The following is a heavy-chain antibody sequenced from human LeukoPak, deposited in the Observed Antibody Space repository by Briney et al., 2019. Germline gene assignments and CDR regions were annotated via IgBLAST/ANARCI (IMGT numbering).Heavy chain of an antibody. Sequence: PGGSLRLSCEPSGFSFSNYPMSWVRQAPGKGLEWVSGISGSGSYTYHADSVKGRFSIFRDNSQNMLFLQLNNLRVEDTAVYYCTRDGGPASAGYLQYYYGMDVWGQGTTVTVS. CDR1: GFSFSNYP. CDR2: ISGSGSYT. V-gene: IGHV3-23*01. D-gene: IGHD5-12*01. J-gene: IGHJ6*02. CDR3: TRDGGPASAGYLQYYYGMDV.